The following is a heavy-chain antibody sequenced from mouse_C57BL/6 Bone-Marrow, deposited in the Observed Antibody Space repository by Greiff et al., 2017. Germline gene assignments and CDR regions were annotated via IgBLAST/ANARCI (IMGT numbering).Heavy chain of an antibody. CDR1: GYTFTSYW. CDR3: ARDYYGSSLGIAY. D-gene: IGHD1-1*01. V-gene: IGHV1-64*01. CDR2: IHPNSGST. J-gene: IGHJ3*01. Sequence: VQLQQPGAELVKPGASVKLSCKASGYTFTSYWMHWVKQRPGLGLEWIGMIHPNSGSTNYNEKFKSKATLTVDQSSSTTYMQLRSLTSEDSAVYYCARDYYGSSLGIAYWCQGTLVIDSA.